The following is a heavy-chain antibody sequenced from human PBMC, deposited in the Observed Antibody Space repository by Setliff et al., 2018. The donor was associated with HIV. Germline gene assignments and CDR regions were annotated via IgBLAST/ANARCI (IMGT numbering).Heavy chain of an antibody. D-gene: IGHD2-21*01. CDR3: ATTDCGGADCPQMYDY. Sequence: SETLSLTCTVSGGSVSSRGYYWGWIRQPPGKGPEWIANILYDGVTNHNPSLKSRVTISVEASKIQWSLKLNSVTAADTAVYYCATTDCGGADCPQMYDYWGQGTLVTVSS. CDR1: GGSVSSRGYY. J-gene: IGHJ4*02. CDR2: ILYDGVT. V-gene: IGHV4-39*07.